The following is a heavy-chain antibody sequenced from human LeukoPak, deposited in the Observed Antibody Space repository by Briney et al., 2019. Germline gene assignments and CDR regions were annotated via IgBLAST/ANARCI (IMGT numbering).Heavy chain of an antibody. Sequence: GRSLRLSCAASGFTFSSYSMNWVRQAPGKGLEWVAVIWYDGSNKYYADSVKGRFTISRDNSKNTLYLQMNSLRAEDTAVYYCAKAGERGPPQKPKNWFDPWGQGTLVTVSS. D-gene: IGHD3-16*01. V-gene: IGHV3-33*06. J-gene: IGHJ5*02. CDR1: GFTFSSYS. CDR2: IWYDGSNK. CDR3: AKAGERGPPQKPKNWFDP.